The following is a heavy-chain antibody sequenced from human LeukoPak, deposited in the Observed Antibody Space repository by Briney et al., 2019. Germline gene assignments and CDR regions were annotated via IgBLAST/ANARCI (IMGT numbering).Heavy chain of an antibody. J-gene: IGHJ3*01. V-gene: IGHV3-48*02. D-gene: IGHD6-13*01. Sequence: GGSLRLSCAGSGFSISNYGMNWVRQAPGQGLEWLSYIRSDSSTKYYADSVEGRFTISRDNAQSSLYLQMNSLRDEDSGVYFCARDYSRWHGDFDVWGQGTMVTVSS. CDR2: IRSDSSTK. CDR1: GFSISNYG. CDR3: ARDYSRWHGDFDV.